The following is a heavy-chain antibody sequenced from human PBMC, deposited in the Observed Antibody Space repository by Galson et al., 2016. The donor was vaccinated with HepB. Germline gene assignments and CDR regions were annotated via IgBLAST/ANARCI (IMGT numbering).Heavy chain of an antibody. CDR3: AKSDGNVLSGYFDI. Sequence: SLRLSCAASGFSFEDYRMDWVRQAPGKALEWVSQISWDGGKTLYADSVKGRFTISRENSKKSLYLQMNSLRPEDAALYFCAKSDGNVLSGYFDIWGLGTMVTVSS. CDR2: ISWDGGKT. D-gene: IGHD3-3*01. J-gene: IGHJ3*02. V-gene: IGHV3-43*01. CDR1: GFSFEDYR.